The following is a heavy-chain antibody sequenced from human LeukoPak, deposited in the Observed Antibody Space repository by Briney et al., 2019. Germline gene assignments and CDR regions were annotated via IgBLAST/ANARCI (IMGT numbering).Heavy chain of an antibody. CDR2: ISSSGSTI. D-gene: IGHD6-13*01. V-gene: IGHV3-48*03. CDR3: ARDAAYSSSWYWFDP. Sequence: AGGSLRLSCAASGFTFSSYEMNWVRQAPGKGLEWVSYISSSGSTIYYADSVKGRFTISRDNSKNTLYLQMGSLRAEDMAVYYCARDAAYSSSWYWFDPWGQGTLVTVSS. CDR1: GFTFSSYE. J-gene: IGHJ5*02.